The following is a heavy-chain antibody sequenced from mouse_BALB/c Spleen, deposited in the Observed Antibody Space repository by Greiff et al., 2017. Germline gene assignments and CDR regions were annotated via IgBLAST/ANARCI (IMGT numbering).Heavy chain of an antibody. CDR3: TRDNGYYNYWYFDV. Sequence: EVQGVESGGGLVKPGGSLKLSCAASGFTFSSYTMSWVRQTPEKRLEWVATISSGGSYTYYPDSVKGRFTISRDNAKNTLYLQMSSLKSEDTAMYYCTRDNGYYNYWYFDVWGAGTTVTVSS. CDR2: ISSGGSYT. D-gene: IGHD2-3*01. J-gene: IGHJ1*01. CDR1: GFTFSSYT. V-gene: IGHV5-6-4*01.